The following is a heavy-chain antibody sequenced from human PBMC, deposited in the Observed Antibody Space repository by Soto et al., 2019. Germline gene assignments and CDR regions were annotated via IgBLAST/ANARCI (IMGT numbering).Heavy chain of an antibody. CDR2: IYWDDDK. V-gene: IGHV2-5*02. CDR1: GFSLSTSGVG. CDR3: AHIHYYGSGNFLLSPNNWFDP. D-gene: IGHD3-10*01. Sequence: QITLKESGPTLLKATQTLTLTCTFSGFSLSTSGVGVGWIRQPPGKALEWLALIYWDDDKFYSPSLKSRLTITKDTSKNQVVLTMTNMDPVDTATYYSAHIHYYGSGNFLLSPNNWFDPWGQGTLVTVSS. J-gene: IGHJ5*02.